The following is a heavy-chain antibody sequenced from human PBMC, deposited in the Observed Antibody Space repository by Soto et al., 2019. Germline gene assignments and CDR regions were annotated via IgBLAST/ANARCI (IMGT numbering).Heavy chain of an antibody. V-gene: IGHV4-31*03. CDR1: GGSISSGGYY. CDR2: IYYSGST. D-gene: IGHD4-17*01. Sequence: SETLSLTCTVSGGSISSGGYYWSWIRQHPGKGLEWIGYIYYSGSTYYNPSLKSRVTISVDTSKNQFSLKLISVTAADTAVYYCARAVSPSTTVSRGYFQRWGQGTLVTVSS. CDR3: ARAVSPSTTVSRGYFQR. J-gene: IGHJ1*01.